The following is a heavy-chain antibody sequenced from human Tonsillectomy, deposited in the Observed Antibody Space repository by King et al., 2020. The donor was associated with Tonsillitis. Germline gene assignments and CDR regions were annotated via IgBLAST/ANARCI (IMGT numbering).Heavy chain of an antibody. CDR3: ARQSGSYDDYYYYGMDV. D-gene: IGHD1-26*01. CDR2: IDPSDSYT. CDR1: GYSFINYW. V-gene: IGHV5-10-1*03. Sequence: VQLVESGAEVKKPGESLRISCKGSGYSFINYWISWVRQMPGKGLEWMGKIDPSDSYTKYSPSYQGHVTISADRSISTAYLQWVSLKASDTAMYYCARQSGSYDDYYYYGMDVWGQGTTVTVSS. J-gene: IGHJ6*02.